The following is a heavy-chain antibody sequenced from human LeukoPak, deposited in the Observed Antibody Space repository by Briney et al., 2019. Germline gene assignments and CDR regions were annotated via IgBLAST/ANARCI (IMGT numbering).Heavy chain of an antibody. CDR2: ITGYSEDT. Sequence: GGSLRLSCAASEFTFISYVMSWVRQAPGKGLEWVSAITGYSEDTYYADSVKGRFIISRDNSKNTLYLQLNSLRAENTAVYYCAKGSGGSRSYYFDHWGQGTLVTVSS. CDR3: AKGSGGSRSYYFDH. CDR1: EFTFISYV. D-gene: IGHD6-13*01. J-gene: IGHJ4*02. V-gene: IGHV3-23*01.